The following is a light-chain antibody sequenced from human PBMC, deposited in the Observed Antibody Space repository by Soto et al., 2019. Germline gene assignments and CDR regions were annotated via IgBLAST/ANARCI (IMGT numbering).Light chain of an antibody. J-gene: IGKJ2*01. V-gene: IGKV1-5*03. Sequence: DIQMTQSPSTLSASVGDRVTITCRASQSISSSLAWYQQKPGKAPKLLIYKASSLESGVPSRFSGSGSGTEFTLTISSLQPDDFATYYCQQHNSYSYTFGQGTKLEIK. CDR3: QQHNSYSYT. CDR2: KAS. CDR1: QSISSS.